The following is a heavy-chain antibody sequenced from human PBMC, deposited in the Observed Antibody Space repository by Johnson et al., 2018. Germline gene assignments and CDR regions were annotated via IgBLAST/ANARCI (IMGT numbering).Heavy chain of an antibody. D-gene: IGHD2-21*02. CDR2: MHGAGGGT. J-gene: IGHJ1*01. CDR1: GFTFSNYA. CDR3: AKDRGYCGGDCYSYFQH. V-gene: IGHV3-23*04. Sequence: QLVESGGGLVQPGGSLRLSCVASGFTFSNYAMSWVRQVPGKGLEWVSSMHGAGGGTYYADSVKGRFIISRDDSKNTLSLQMNSLRADDTAVYYCAKDRGYCGGDCYSYFQHWGQGTLVTVSS.